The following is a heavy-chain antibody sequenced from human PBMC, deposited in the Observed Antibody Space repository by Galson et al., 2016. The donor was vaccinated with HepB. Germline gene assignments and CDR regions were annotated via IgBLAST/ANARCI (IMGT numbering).Heavy chain of an antibody. D-gene: IGHD5-24*01. J-gene: IGHJ3*02. CDR1: GFDFNDYY. V-gene: IGHV3-11*01. Sequence: SLRLSCAASGFDFNDYYMTWIRQAPGKGLEWVSYISSTSHTVYYADSVRGRFTISRDNAKKSVYLQMNSLSAEDTAIYSCARVRGWLQLGAFEIWGQGTRVTVSS. CDR3: ARVRGWLQLGAFEI. CDR2: ISSTSHTV.